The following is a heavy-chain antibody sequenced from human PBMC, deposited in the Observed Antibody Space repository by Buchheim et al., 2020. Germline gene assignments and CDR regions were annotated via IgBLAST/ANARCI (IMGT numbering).Heavy chain of an antibody. D-gene: IGHD5-12*01. CDR2: ISGSGSTI. Sequence: QVQVVDSGGGLVKPGGSLRLSCAASGFTFSEYYMSWIRQAPGKGLEWVSSISGSGSTIYYADSVKGRFTISRDNAKNSVRLQMNSLSAEDTAVYYCARTAGGYSGYDIDFWGQGTL. J-gene: IGHJ4*02. V-gene: IGHV3-11*01. CDR1: GFTFSEYY. CDR3: ARTAGGYSGYDIDF.